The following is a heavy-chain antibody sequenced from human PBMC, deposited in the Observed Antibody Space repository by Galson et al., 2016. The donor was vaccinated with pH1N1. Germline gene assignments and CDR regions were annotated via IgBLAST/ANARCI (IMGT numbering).Heavy chain of an antibody. Sequence: SVKVSCKASGYSVTRYYMHWVRQAPGQGLEWMGIIDPSAGTTTYSQKFQGRISLTRDTSTNSVHMELSTLRPDDSAIYFCERRYYFDYWGQGTLVTVSS. CDR1: GYSVTRYY. J-gene: IGHJ4*02. CDR2: IDPSAGTT. CDR3: ERRYYFDY. V-gene: IGHV1-46*01.